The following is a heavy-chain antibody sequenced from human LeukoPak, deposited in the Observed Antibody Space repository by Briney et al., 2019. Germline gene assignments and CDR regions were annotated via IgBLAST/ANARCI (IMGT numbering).Heavy chain of an antibody. CDR2: IYYSGST. CDR3: ARFVVAATLYYYYYMDV. D-gene: IGHD2-15*01. J-gene: IGHJ6*03. CDR1: AGSISSSSYY. Sequence: SETLSLTCTVSAGSISSSSYYWGWIRQPPGKGLEWIGSIYYSGSTYYNPSLKSRVTISVDTSKNQFSLKLSSVTAADTAVYYCARFVVAATLYYYYYMDVWGKGTTVTVSS. V-gene: IGHV4-39*07.